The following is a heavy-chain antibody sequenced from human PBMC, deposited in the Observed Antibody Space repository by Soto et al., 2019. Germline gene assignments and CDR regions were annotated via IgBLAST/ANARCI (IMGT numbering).Heavy chain of an antibody. D-gene: IGHD4-17*01. CDR1: GFTFSSYG. V-gene: IGHV3-30*18. CDR2: ISYDGSNK. J-gene: IGHJ6*02. Sequence: QVQLVESGGGVVQPGRSLRLSCAASGFTFSSYGMHWVRQAPGKGLEWVAVISYDGSNKYYADSVKGRFTISRDNSKNTLYLQMNSLRAEDTAVYYCAKEAGDSPYCYYYGMDVWGQGTTVTVSS. CDR3: AKEAGDSPYCYYYGMDV.